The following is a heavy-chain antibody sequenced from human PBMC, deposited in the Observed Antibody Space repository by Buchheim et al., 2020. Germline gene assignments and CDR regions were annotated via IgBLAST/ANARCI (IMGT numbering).Heavy chain of an antibody. Sequence: EVQLVESGGGLVQPGGSLRLSCAASGFTFSSYEMNWVRQAPGKGPEWVSYISSSGSTIYYADSVKGRFTISRDNAKNSLYLQMNSLRAEDTAVYYCAREAVTGTTSHFDYWGQGTL. CDR1: GFTFSSYE. J-gene: IGHJ4*02. D-gene: IGHD1-7*01. V-gene: IGHV3-48*03. CDR3: AREAVTGTTSHFDY. CDR2: ISSSGSTI.